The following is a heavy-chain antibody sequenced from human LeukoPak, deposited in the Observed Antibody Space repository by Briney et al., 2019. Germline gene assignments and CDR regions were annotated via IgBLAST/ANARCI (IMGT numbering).Heavy chain of an antibody. CDR2: IRNKANSYTT. CDR3: ARSSSDGYHLFDY. Sequence: GGSLRLSCAASGFTFSDHYMDGVRQAPGKGLEWVGRIRNKANSYTTEYAASVKGRFTISRDDSKTSVSLQMSSLKTEDTAMYYCARSSSDGYHLFDYWGQGTVVTVSS. J-gene: IGHJ4*02. CDR1: GFTFSDHY. V-gene: IGHV3-72*01. D-gene: IGHD6-25*01.